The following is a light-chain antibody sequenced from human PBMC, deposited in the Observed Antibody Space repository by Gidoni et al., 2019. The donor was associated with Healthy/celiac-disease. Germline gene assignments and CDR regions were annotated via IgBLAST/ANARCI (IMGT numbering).Light chain of an antibody. CDR1: QSVLYSSKNKNY. J-gene: IGKJ2*01. V-gene: IGKV4-1*01. Sequence: DIVMTQSPDSLAVSLGERATINCKSSQSVLYSSKNKNYLAWYQQKPGQPPKLLIYCASTRASGVPDRFSGSGSGTDFTLTISSLQAEDVAVYYCQQYYSSPYTFGQGTKLEIK. CDR2: CAS. CDR3: QQYYSSPYT.